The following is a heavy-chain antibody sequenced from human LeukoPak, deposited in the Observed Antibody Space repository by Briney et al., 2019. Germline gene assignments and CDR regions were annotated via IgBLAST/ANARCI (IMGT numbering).Heavy chain of an antibody. CDR1: GFTFSSYA. CDR3: AKLVGNSDFDF. D-gene: IGHD4-23*01. Sequence: GGSLRLSCAASGFTFSSYAMSWVRQAPGKGLEWVSAMSGGGGSTNYADAVKGRSTISRDNSKNTLYLQMNSLRAEDTAVYYCAKLVGNSDFDFWGQGTLVTVSS. J-gene: IGHJ4*02. V-gene: IGHV3-23*01. CDR2: MSGGGGST.